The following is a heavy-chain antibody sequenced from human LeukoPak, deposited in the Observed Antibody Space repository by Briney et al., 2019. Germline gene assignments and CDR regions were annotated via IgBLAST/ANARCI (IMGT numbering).Heavy chain of an antibody. V-gene: IGHV1-46*01. CDR1: GYTFTSYY. Sequence: ASVKVSCKASGYTFTSYYIHWVRQAPGEGLEWMGIISPTGGSTSYAQKFQGSVTMTRDMSMSTIYMELSSLRSEDTAVYYCARGMAGTTPGFDYWGQGTLVTVSS. CDR3: ARGMAGTTPGFDY. D-gene: IGHD1-1*01. CDR2: ISPTGGST. J-gene: IGHJ4*02.